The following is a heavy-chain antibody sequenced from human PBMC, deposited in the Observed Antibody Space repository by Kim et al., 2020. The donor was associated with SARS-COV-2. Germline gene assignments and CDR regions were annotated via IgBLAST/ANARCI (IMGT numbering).Heavy chain of an antibody. D-gene: IGHD5-18*01. V-gene: IGHV4-34*01. Sequence: SETLSLTCAVYGGSFSGYYWSWIRQPPGKGLEWIGEINHSGSTNYNPSLKSRVTVSVDTSKNQFSLKLNSVTAADTAVYYCASRSDSYGHNAYFGYWGQG. CDR1: GGSFSGYY. J-gene: IGHJ4*02. CDR2: INHSGST. CDR3: ASRSDSYGHNAYFGY.